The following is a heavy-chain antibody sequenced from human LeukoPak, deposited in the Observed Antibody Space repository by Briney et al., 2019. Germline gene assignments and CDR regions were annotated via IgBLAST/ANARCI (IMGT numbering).Heavy chain of an antibody. D-gene: IGHD4-17*01. Sequence: EASVKVSCKASGGTFSSYPISWVRQAPGQGLEWMGGIIPIFGTANYAQKFQGRVTITADESTSTAYMELSSLRSEDTAVYYCARFQQYNTVLRSAEDGPNYYYGMDVWGQGTTVTVSS. CDR1: GGTFSSYP. CDR2: IIPIFGTA. V-gene: IGHV1-69*01. CDR3: ARFQQYNTVLRSAEDGPNYYYGMDV. J-gene: IGHJ6*02.